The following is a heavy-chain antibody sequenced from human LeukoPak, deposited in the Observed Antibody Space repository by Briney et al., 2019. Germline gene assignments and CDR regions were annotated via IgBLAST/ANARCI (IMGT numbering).Heavy chain of an antibody. CDR2: IYSGGST. J-gene: IGHJ4*02. D-gene: IGHD6-6*01. Sequence: GGSLRLSCAASGFTVSNNYMSWVRQAPGKGLEWVSVIYSGGSTYYADSVKGRFTISRDTSKNTLSLQMNSLRAEDTAVYYCASLSLGHYWGQGTLVTVSS. V-gene: IGHV3-53*01. CDR3: ASLSLGHY. CDR1: GFTVSNNY.